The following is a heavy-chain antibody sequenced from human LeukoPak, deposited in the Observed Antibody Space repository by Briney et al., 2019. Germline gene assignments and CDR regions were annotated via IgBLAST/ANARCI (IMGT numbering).Heavy chain of an antibody. CDR1: GYTFTSYD. CDR3: ARGAPNAFDI. V-gene: IGHV1-8*01. CDR2: MNPNSGNT. J-gene: IGHJ3*02. Sequence: ASVKVSCKASGYTFTSYDINWVRQATGQGLEWMGWMNPNSGNTGYAQKLQGRVTMTRNTSIGTAYMELSSLRSEDTAVYYCARGAPNAFDIWGQGTMVTVSS.